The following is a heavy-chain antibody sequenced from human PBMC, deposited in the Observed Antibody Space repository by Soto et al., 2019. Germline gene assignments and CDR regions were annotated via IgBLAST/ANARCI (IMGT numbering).Heavy chain of an antibody. J-gene: IGHJ4*02. CDR1: GGSVSSGSYY. Sequence: TLSLTCTVSGGSVSSGSYYWSWIRQPPGKGLEWIGYIYYSGSTNYNPSLKSRVTISVDTSKNQFSLKLSSVTAADTGVYYCARGGVSLLYFDYWGPGTLVPVSS. CDR3: ARGGVSLLYFDY. V-gene: IGHV4-61*01. CDR2: IYYSGST.